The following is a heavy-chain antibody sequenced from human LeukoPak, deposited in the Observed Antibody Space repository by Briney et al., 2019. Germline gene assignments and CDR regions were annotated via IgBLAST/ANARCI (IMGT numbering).Heavy chain of an antibody. V-gene: IGHV3-43*02. J-gene: IGHJ4*02. CDR2: ISGDGGST. CDR1: GFTFDDYA. D-gene: IGHD6-13*01. Sequence: GGSLRLSCAASGFTFDDYAMHWVRQAPGKGLEWVSLISGDGGSTYYADSVKGRFTISRDNSKNSLYLRMNSLRTEDTALYYCAASEAAAGYWGQGTLVTVSS. CDR3: AASEAAAGY.